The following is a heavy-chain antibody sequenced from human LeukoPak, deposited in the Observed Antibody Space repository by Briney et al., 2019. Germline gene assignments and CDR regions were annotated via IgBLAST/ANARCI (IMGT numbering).Heavy chain of an antibody. CDR2: IRSKAYGGTT. CDR1: GFTFGDHA. D-gene: IGHD5-18*01. V-gene: IGHV3-49*04. J-gene: IGHJ6*02. CDR3: TRGPIQVWLYYGMDV. Sequence: GGSLRLSCTASGFTFGDHAMSWVRQAPGKGLEWVGFIRSKAYGGTTEYAASVKGRFIISRDDFKSIAYLQMNSLKTEDTAVYYCTRGPIQVWLYYGMDVWGQGTTVIVSS.